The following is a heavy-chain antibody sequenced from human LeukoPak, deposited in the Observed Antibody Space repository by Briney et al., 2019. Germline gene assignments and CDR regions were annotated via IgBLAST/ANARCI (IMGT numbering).Heavy chain of an antibody. D-gene: IGHD1-26*01. V-gene: IGHV1-69*01. CDR2: IIRIFGTP. CDR1: GGTFNIYT. Sequence: SVKVSCKASGGTFNIYTINWVRQAPGQGLEWMGGIIRIFGTPNYAQNFQARVTITADESTNTAYMELSSLRSEDTAVYYCATGDGSYSFDYWGQGTLVTVSS. J-gene: IGHJ4*02. CDR3: ATGDGSYSFDY.